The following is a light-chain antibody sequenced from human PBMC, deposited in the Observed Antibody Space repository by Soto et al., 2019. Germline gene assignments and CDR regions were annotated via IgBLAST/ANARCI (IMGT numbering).Light chain of an antibody. CDR3: QHYGTSWWT. CDR1: LSVSNNY. J-gene: IGKJ1*01. V-gene: IGKV3-20*01. CDR2: GAS. Sequence: EVVLTQSPVTLSLSPGERATLSCRASLSVSNNYLAWYQQKPGQAPRLLIYGASNRATGIPDRFSGSGSGTDFTLTISRLEPEDFAVYYCQHYGTSWWTFGQGTKVDIK.